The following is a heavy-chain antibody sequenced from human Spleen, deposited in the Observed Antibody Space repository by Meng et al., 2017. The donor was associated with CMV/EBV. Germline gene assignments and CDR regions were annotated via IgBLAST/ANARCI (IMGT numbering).Heavy chain of an antibody. CDR2: IRYDGSNK. D-gene: IGHD2-2*01. V-gene: IGHV3-30*02. J-gene: IGHJ5*02. Sequence: QVQLVESGGGVVQPGGSLRLSCAASGFTFSSYGMHWVRQAPGKGLEWVAFIRYDGSNKYYADSVKGRFTISRDNSKNTLYLQMNSLRAEDTAVYYCAKAQGSSSTSSLFDPWGQGTLVTVSS. CDR3: AKAQGSSSTSSLFDP. CDR1: GFTFSSYG.